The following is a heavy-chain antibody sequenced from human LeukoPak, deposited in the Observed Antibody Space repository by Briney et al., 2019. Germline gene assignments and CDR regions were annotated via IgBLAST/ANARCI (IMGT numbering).Heavy chain of an antibody. CDR1: GGSFSGYY. CDR2: INHSGST. CDR3: ARDRNGLLDY. J-gene: IGHJ4*02. D-gene: IGHD3-16*02. Sequence: PSETLSLTCAVYGGSFSGYYWSWIRQPPGKGLEWIGEINHSGSTNYNPSLKSRVTISVDTSKNQFSLKLSSVTAADTAVYYCARDRNGLLDYWGQGTLVTVSS. V-gene: IGHV4-34*01.